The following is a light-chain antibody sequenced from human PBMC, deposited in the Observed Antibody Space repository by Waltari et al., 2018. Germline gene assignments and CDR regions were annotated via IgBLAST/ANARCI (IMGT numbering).Light chain of an antibody. Sequence: QSVLTQPPSLSGAPGQTATIPCTGGSHNFGAGYDVHWYQQFPAKAPRLLIFVNTNRPSGVPGRFSGSRSGTSASLAIAGLQSEDEAVYYCQSFDSILSASVFGGGTKLTVL. V-gene: IGLV1-40*01. CDR1: SHNFGAGYD. CDR2: VNT. J-gene: IGLJ3*02. CDR3: QSFDSILSASV.